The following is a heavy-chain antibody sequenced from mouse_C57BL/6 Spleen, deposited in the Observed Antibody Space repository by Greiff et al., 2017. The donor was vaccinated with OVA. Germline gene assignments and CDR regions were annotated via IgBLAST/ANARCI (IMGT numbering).Heavy chain of an antibody. CDR2: ISSGGSYT. CDR3: ARSPYEYDDEGYYAMDY. CDR1: GFTFSSYG. V-gene: IGHV5-6*02. Sequence: EVKLVESGGDLVKPGGSLKLSCAASGFTFSSYGMSWVRQTPDKRLEWVATISSGGSYTYYPDSVKGRFTISRDNAKNTLYLQMSSLKSEDTAMYYCARSPYEYDDEGYYAMDYWGQGTSVTVSS. J-gene: IGHJ4*01. D-gene: IGHD2-4*01.